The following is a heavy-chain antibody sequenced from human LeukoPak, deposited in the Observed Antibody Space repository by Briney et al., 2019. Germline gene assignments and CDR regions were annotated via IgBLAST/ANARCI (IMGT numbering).Heavy chain of an antibody. CDR2: ISGSSGTI. V-gene: IGHV3-48*02. Sequence: GGSLRLSCEASGFTFSTYSMNWVRQAPGKGLEWVSYISGSSGTILYADSVKGRFTISRDNAKNSLYLQMNSLRDEDTAVYYCARDHGNYGDRRRYFDYWGQGTLVTVSS. CDR3: ARDHGNYGDRRRYFDY. D-gene: IGHD4-17*01. CDR1: GFTFSTYS. J-gene: IGHJ4*02.